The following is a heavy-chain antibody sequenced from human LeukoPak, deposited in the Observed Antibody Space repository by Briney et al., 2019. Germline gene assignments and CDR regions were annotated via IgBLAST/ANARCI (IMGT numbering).Heavy chain of an antibody. CDR1: GFSFSTSP. Sequence: EGSLRLSCTASGFSFSTSPMSWVRQPPGKGLEWVSAMNNGPGATFYRDSVRGRFTISRDDSKSTLYLQMNSLRAEDTGTYYCAKTHYDLLDVWGQGTTVTVSS. CDR3: AKTHYDLLDV. J-gene: IGHJ6*02. D-gene: IGHD5-12*01. CDR2: MNNGPGAT. V-gene: IGHV3-23*01.